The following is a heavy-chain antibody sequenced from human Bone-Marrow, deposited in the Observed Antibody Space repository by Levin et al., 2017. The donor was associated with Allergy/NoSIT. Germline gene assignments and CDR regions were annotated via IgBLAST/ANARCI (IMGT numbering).Heavy chain of an antibody. CDR3: AKDSSGSYYYYSMDA. J-gene: IGHJ6*02. Sequence: LSLTCEVSGFTFRSYAMHWVRQAPGKGLEWVAVVSFDGNDKGYGESVRGRFTVSRDNAKHTLYLEMNSLTADDTAVYYCAKDSSGSYYYYSMDAWGQGTTVTVSS. D-gene: IGHD3-10*01. CDR1: GFTFRSYA. V-gene: IGHV3-30*18. CDR2: VSFDGNDK.